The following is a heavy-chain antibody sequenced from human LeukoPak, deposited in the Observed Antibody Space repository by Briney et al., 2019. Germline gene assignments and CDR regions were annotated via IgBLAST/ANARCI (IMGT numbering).Heavy chain of an antibody. D-gene: IGHD2-2*01. V-gene: IGHV3-30*04. J-gene: IGHJ5*02. CDR1: GFTFSSYA. CDR3: ARDIVVVPAAIPFRTPPLHNWFDP. Sequence: GGSLRLSCAASGFTFSSYAMHWVRQAPGKGLEWVAVISYDGSNKYYADSVKGRFTISRDNSKNTLYLQMNSLRAEDTAVYYCARDIVVVPAAIPFRTPPLHNWFDPWGQGTLVTVSS. CDR2: ISYDGSNK.